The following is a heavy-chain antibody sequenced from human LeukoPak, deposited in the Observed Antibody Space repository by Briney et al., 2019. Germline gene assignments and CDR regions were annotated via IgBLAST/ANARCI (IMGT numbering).Heavy chain of an antibody. CDR2: IWYDGSNK. J-gene: IGHJ6*02. D-gene: IGHD6-13*01. CDR1: GFTFSSYG. V-gene: IGHV3-33*08. Sequence: GGSLRLSCAASGFTFSSYGMHWVRQAPGKGLEWVAVIWYDGSNKYYADSVKGRFTISRDNSKNTLYLQMNSLRAEDTAVYYSARDPGYSSSWYDPYGMDVWGQGTTVTVSS. CDR3: ARDPGYSSSWYDPYGMDV.